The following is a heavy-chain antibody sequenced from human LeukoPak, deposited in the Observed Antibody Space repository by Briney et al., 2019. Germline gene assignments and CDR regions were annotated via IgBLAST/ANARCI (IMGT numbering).Heavy chain of an antibody. Sequence: GGSPRLSCSASGFTFSSFVMTWVRQAPGKGLEWVSGISGPGTNTYHADSVKGRFTISRDNSKNTLYLQMNSLRAEDTAVYYCARDNIAARSNYYYYMDVWGKGTTVTVSS. CDR1: GFTFSSFV. CDR3: ARDNIAARSNYYYYMDV. V-gene: IGHV3-23*01. J-gene: IGHJ6*03. D-gene: IGHD6-6*01. CDR2: ISGPGTNT.